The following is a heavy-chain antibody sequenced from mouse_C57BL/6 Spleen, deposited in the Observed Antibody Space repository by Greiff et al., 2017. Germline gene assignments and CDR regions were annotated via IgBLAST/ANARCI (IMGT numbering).Heavy chain of an antibody. J-gene: IGHJ3*01. D-gene: IGHD3-2*02. CDR2: IYPGSGST. CDR1: GYTFTSYW. V-gene: IGHV1-55*01. Sequence: QVQLQQPGAELVKPGASVKMSCKASGYTFTSYWITWVKQRPGQGLAWIGDIYPGSGSTNYNEKFKSKATLTVDTSSSTAYMQLSSLTSEDSAVYYCVLDSSGYPLFDWGQGTLVTVSA. CDR3: VLDSSGYPLFD.